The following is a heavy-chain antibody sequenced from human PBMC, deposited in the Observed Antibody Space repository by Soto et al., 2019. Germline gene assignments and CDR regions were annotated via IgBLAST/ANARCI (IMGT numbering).Heavy chain of an antibody. CDR3: ARDAKSSGYFGPDYFDY. CDR2: IIPIFGTA. Sequence: QVQLVQSGAEVKKPGSSVEVSCKASGGTFSSYAISWVRQAPGQGLEWMGGIIPIFGTANYAQKFQGRVTITADESTSTAYMELSSLRSEDTAVYYCARDAKSSGYFGPDYFDYWGQGTLVTVSS. D-gene: IGHD3-22*01. CDR1: GGTFSSYA. J-gene: IGHJ4*02. V-gene: IGHV1-69*01.